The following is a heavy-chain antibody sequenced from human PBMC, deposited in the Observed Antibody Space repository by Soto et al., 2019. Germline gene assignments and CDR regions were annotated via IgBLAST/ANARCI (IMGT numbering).Heavy chain of an antibody. Sequence: SLRLSCAASGFTFSSYSMNWVRQAPGKGLEWVSYISSSSSTIYYADSVKGRFTISRDNAKNSLYLQMNSLRDEDTAVYYCAREYYDFWSGPHYYYGMDVWGQGTTVTVSS. D-gene: IGHD3-3*01. CDR1: GFTFSSYS. CDR2: ISSSSSTI. CDR3: AREYYDFWSGPHYYYGMDV. J-gene: IGHJ6*02. V-gene: IGHV3-48*02.